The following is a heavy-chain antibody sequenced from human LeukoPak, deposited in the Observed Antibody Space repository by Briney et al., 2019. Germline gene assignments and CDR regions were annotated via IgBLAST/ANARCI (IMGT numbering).Heavy chain of an antibody. D-gene: IGHD6-13*01. CDR2: INSDGSST. CDR3: ARDIAAAAPFDY. V-gene: IGHV3-74*01. Sequence: PGGSLRLSCAASGFTFSSYWMHWVRQAPGKGLVRVSRINSDGSSTSYADSVKGRFTISRDNAKNTLYLQMNSLRAEDTAVYYCARDIAAAAPFDYWGQGTLVTVSS. CDR1: GFTFSSYW. J-gene: IGHJ4*02.